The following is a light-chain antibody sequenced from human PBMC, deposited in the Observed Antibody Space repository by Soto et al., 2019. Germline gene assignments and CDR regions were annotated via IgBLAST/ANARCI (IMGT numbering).Light chain of an antibody. J-gene: IGLJ3*02. CDR2: EVT. Sequence: QSALTQPPSASGSPGRSVTISCTGTSSDVGGYDYVSWFQQHPGKAPKLIIYEVTKRPSGVPDRFSASKSGNTASLTVSGLQAEYDADYYCSSFVAGNNYWVFGGGTKLTVL. CDR3: SSFVAGNNYWV. CDR1: SSDVGGYDY. V-gene: IGLV2-8*01.